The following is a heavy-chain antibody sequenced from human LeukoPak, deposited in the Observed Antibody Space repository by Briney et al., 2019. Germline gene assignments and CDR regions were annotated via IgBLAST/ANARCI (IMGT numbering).Heavy chain of an antibody. CDR2: IDNNGIA. CDR1: GESFSGNF. D-gene: IGHD6-6*01. CDR3: ARGDTIYSSSSTYFDY. V-gene: IGHV4-34*01. J-gene: IGHJ4*02. Sequence: SETLSLTCAVSGESFSGNFWTWIRQSPGKGLEWVGEIDNNGIANYNPSLKSRVTMSVDTTRKRFSLKLSSVTAADTAVYYCARGDTIYSSSSTYFDYWGQGTLVTVSS.